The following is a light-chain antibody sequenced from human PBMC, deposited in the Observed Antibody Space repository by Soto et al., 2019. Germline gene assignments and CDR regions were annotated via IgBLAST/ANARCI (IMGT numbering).Light chain of an antibody. CDR1: QSVSSTY. Sequence: EIVLTQSPGTLSLSPGERATLSCRASQSVSSTYLAWYQQKPGQAPRLLIYGASSRATGIPDRFSGSGSGTDFTLTINRLEPEDFAVYYCQHYDSSPSTFGGGTKVEIK. V-gene: IGKV3-20*01. J-gene: IGKJ4*01. CDR2: GAS. CDR3: QHYDSSPST.